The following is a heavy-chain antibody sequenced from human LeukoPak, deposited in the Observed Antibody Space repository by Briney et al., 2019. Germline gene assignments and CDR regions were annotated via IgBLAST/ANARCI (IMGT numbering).Heavy chain of an antibody. CDR2: INPRGST. Sequence: PSETLSLTCGVSGGSFSSHYWTWIRQPPGKGLEWIGEINPRGSTNYNPSLESRVTVSADTSMNQLSLSLTSVTAADSAVYFCARGLRQGSAWSWGPKEKSYQYMDVWGTGTTVIVSS. CDR1: GGSFSSHY. CDR3: ARGLRQGSAWSWGPKEKSYQYMDV. V-gene: IGHV4-34*01. J-gene: IGHJ6*04. D-gene: IGHD6-19*01.